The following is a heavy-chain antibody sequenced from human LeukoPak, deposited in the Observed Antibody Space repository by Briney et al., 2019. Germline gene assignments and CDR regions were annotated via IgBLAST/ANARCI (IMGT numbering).Heavy chain of an antibody. D-gene: IGHD6-13*01. J-gene: IGHJ4*02. CDR3: AREWGSSWIFDY. V-gene: IGHV3-21*01. Sequence: PGGSLRLSCAASGFTFSSYSMNWVRQAPGKGLEWVSSISSSSSYIYYADSVKGRFTISRDNAKNLLYLQMNSLRAEDTAVYYCAREWGSSWIFDYWGQGTLVTVS. CDR2: ISSSSSYI. CDR1: GFTFSSYS.